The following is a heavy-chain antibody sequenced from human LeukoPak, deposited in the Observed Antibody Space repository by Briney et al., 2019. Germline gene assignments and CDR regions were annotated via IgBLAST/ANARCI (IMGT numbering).Heavy chain of an antibody. D-gene: IGHD5-24*01. V-gene: IGHV1-69*05. CDR3: ARGRWRWLQSIRIQGWFDP. J-gene: IGHJ5*02. CDR2: IIPIFGTA. CDR1: GGTFSSYA. Sequence: GSSVKVSCKASGGTFSSYAISWVRQAPGQGLEWMGGIIPIFGTANYAQKFQGRVTITTDESTSTAYMELSSLRSEDTAVHYCARGRWRWLQSIRIQGWFDPWGQGTLVTVSS.